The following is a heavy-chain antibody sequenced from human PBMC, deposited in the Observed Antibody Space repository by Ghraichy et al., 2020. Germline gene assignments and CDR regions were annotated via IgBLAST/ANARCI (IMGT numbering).Heavy chain of an antibody. CDR3: ARRGTISIWSGPSTYYYYGMDV. V-gene: IGHV1-69*13. Sequence: SVKVSCKASGGTFSSYAISWVRQAPGQGLEWMGGIIPIFGTANYAQKFQGRVTITADESTSTAYMELSSLRSEDTAVYYCARRGTISIWSGPSTYYYYGMDVWGQGTTVTVSS. CDR2: IIPIFGTA. CDR1: GGTFSSYA. D-gene: IGHD3-3*01. J-gene: IGHJ6*02.